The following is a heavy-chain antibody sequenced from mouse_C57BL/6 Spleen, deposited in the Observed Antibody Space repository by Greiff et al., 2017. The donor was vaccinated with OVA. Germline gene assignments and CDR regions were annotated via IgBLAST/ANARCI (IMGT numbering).Heavy chain of an antibody. CDR1: GFNIKDDY. V-gene: IGHV14-4*01. Sequence: VQLQQSGAELVRPGASVKLSCTASGFNIKDDYMHWVKQRPEQGLEWIGWIDPENGDTEYASKFQGKATITADTSSNTAYLQLSSLTSEDTAVYYCTNYGSSYVRNFDVWGTGTTVTVSS. CDR3: TNYGSSYVRNFDV. J-gene: IGHJ1*03. CDR2: IDPENGDT. D-gene: IGHD1-1*01.